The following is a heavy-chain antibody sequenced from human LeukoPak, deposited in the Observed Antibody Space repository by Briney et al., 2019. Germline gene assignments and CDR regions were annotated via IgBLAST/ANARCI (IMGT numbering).Heavy chain of an antibody. Sequence: GGSLRLSCAASGFTFSSYSMHWVRQAPGKGLVWVSHINSDGSSTDYADSVKGRFTISRDNAKHSLYLQMNRLRADDTAVYYFARETTVTTDDRPYYYYYYMDVWGKGTTVTVSS. CDR3: ARETTVTTDDRPYYYYYYMDV. CDR1: GFTFSSYS. D-gene: IGHD4-17*01. V-gene: IGHV3-74*01. CDR2: INSDGSST. J-gene: IGHJ6*03.